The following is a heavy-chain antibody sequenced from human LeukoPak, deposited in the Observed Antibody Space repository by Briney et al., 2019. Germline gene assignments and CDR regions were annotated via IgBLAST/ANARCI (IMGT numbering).Heavy chain of an antibody. J-gene: IGHJ5*02. CDR2: IRSKANSYAT. D-gene: IGHD3-3*01. Sequence: QPGGSLRLSCAASGFTFSGSAMHWVRQASGKGLEWVGRIRSKANSYATAYAASVKGRFTISRDDSKNTAYLQMNSLKTEDTAVYYCAKVPDDDFWSGLNWLDPWGQGTLFTVSS. CDR3: AKVPDDDFWSGLNWLDP. V-gene: IGHV3-73*01. CDR1: GFTFSGSA.